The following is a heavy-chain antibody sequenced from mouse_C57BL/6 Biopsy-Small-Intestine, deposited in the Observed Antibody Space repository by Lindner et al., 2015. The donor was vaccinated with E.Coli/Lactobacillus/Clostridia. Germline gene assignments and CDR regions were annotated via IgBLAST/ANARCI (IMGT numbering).Heavy chain of an antibody. CDR2: INPYNGGT. J-gene: IGHJ2*01. V-gene: IGHV1-19*01. CDR1: GYTFTDYY. CDR3: ARGDSRDY. D-gene: IGHD3-3*01. Sequence: VQLQESGPVLVKPGASVKMSCKASGYTFTDYYMNWVKQSHGKSLEWIGVINPYNGGTSYNQKFKGKATLTVDKSSTTAYMQLSSLTTEDSAVYFCARGDSRDYWGQGTTLTVSS.